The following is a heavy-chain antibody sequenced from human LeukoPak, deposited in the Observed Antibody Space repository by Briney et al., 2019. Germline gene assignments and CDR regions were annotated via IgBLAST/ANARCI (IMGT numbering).Heavy chain of an antibody. Sequence: GRSLRLSCAASGFAFGSFAMHWVRQAPGKGLEWVAVIWYDGSNKYYADSVKGRFTISRDNSKNTVFLQMNSLRDEDTAAYYCAGGGGTAGGTFHYWGQGTLVTVSS. V-gene: IGHV3-33*01. CDR1: GFAFGSFA. D-gene: IGHD6-13*01. CDR2: IWYDGSNK. CDR3: AGGGGTAGGTFHY. J-gene: IGHJ4*02.